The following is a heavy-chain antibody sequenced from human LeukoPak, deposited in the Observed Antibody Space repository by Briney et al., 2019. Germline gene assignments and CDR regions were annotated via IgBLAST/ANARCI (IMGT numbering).Heavy chain of an antibody. CDR3: ARGTAAASGSFDY. CDR1: GGSISSYY. Sequence: SETLSLTCTVSGGSISSYYWTWIQQPPGKGLELIGYIHYNGGTNYNPSLKSRVTLSVDTSKNQISLKLSSVTAADTAVYFCARGTAAASGSFDYWGQGTRVTVSS. V-gene: IGHV4-59*08. J-gene: IGHJ4*02. CDR2: IHYNGGT. D-gene: IGHD1-14*01.